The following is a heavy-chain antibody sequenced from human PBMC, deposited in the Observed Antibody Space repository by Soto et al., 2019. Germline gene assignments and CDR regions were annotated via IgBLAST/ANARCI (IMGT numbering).Heavy chain of an antibody. D-gene: IGHD5-12*01. CDR1: GYTFTSYA. Sequence: ASVKVSCKASGYTFTSYAMHWVRQAPGQRLEWMGWINAGNGNTKYSQKFQGRVTITRDTSASTAYMELSSSVTAADTAVYYCASSRGYSGYDYVADYWGQGTLVTVSS. V-gene: IGHV1-3*01. CDR3: ASSRGYSGYDYVADY. J-gene: IGHJ4*02. CDR2: INAGNGNT.